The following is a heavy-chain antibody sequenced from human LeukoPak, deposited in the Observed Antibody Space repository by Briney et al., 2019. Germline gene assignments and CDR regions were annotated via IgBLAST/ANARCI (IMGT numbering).Heavy chain of an antibody. D-gene: IGHD1-26*01. CDR1: GGTFSSYA. Sequence: ASVKVSCKASGGTFSSYAISWVRQAPGQGLEWMGGIIPIFGTANYAQKFQGRVTITADKSTSTAYMELGSLRSEDTAVYYCARSHSGSYRNGDYWGQGTLVTVSS. V-gene: IGHV1-69*06. CDR2: IIPIFGTA. CDR3: ARSHSGSYRNGDY. J-gene: IGHJ4*02.